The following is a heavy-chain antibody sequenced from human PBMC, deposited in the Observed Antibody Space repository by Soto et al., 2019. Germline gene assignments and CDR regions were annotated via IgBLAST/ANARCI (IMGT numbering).Heavy chain of an antibody. CDR2: IIPIFGTA. CDR3: ATDYYDSSGYPTFDY. D-gene: IGHD3-22*01. V-gene: IGHV1-69*13. Sequence: GASVKVSCKASGGTFSSYAISWVRQVPGQGLEWMGGIIPIFGTANYAQKFQGRVTITADESTSTAYMELSSLRSEDTAVYYCATDYYDSSGYPTFDYWGQGTLVTVSS. CDR1: GGTFSSYA. J-gene: IGHJ4*02.